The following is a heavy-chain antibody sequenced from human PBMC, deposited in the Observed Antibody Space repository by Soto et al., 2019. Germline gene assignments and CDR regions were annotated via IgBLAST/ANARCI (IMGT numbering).Heavy chain of an antibody. J-gene: IGHJ4*02. CDR3: ARRKERSGPNYFDY. CDR2: INPNSGGT. Sequence: AAVKFSCKAYGYTFTGYCMHWVLQAPGQGLEWMGWINPNSGGTNYAQKFQGRVTMTRDTSISTAYMELSRPRSDDTAVYYCARRKERSGPNYFDYWGPGSLV. D-gene: IGHD6-25*01. V-gene: IGHV1-2*02. CDR1: GYTFTGYC.